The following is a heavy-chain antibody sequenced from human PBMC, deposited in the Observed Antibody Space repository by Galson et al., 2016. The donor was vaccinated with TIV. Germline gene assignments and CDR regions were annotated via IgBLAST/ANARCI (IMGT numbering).Heavy chain of an antibody. D-gene: IGHD3-22*01. V-gene: IGHV1-69*02. J-gene: IGHJ6*02. CDR2: IVPILGMT. CDR1: GGTFHKYT. CDR3: HVVLTSGDYYGFDV. Sequence: SVKVSCKASGGTFHKYTISWVRQAPGQGLEWMGRIVPILGMTNYAEKFQGRVTITADRSTSTAYMELSSLRSEDTAVYYSHVVLTSGDYYGFDVWGQGNTVTVSS.